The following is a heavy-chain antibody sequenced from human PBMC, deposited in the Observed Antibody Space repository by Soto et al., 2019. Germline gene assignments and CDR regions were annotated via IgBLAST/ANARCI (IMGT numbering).Heavy chain of an antibody. V-gene: IGHV4-34*01. CDR3: ASPGTSVLRYFQADYFDY. J-gene: IGHJ4*02. CDR2: INHSGST. D-gene: IGHD3-9*01. CDR1: GWSFSGYY. Sequence: PSETLSLTCAVYGWSFSGYYWSWIRQPPGKGLEWIGEINHSGSTYYNPSLKSRVTISVDTSKNQFSLKLSSVTAADTAVYYCASPGTSVLRYFQADYFDYWGQGTLVTVSS.